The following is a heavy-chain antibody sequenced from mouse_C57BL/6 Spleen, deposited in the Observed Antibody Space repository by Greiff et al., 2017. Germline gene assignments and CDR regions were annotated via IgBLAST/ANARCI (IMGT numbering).Heavy chain of an antibody. CDR2: IYPGGGYT. CDR3: ARDGYDGFDY. V-gene: IGHV1-63*01. CDR1: GYTFTNYW. D-gene: IGHD2-2*01. J-gene: IGHJ2*01. Sequence: VQLQQSGAELVRPGTSVKMSCKASGYTFTNYWIGWAKQRPGHGLEWIGDIYPGGGYTNYNEKFKGKATLTADKSSSTAYMQFSSLTSEDSAIYYCARDGYDGFDYWGQGTTLTVSS.